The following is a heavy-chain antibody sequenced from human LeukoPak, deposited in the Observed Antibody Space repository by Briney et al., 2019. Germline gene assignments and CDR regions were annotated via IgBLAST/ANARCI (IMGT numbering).Heavy chain of an antibody. J-gene: IGHJ6*03. D-gene: IGHD3-16*01. CDR3: ARSAWGYYYYMDV. CDR1: GGSISSSSYY. CDR2: IYYSGST. V-gene: IGHV4-39*01. Sequence: SETLSLTCTVSGGSISSSSYYWGWIRQPPGKGLEWIGSIYYSGSTYYNPSLKSRVTISVDTSKNQFSLKLSSVTAADTAVYYCARSAWGYYYYMDVWGKGTTVTVSS.